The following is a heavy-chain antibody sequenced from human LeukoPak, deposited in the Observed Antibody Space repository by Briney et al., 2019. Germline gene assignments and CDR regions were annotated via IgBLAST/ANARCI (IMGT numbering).Heavy chain of an antibody. Sequence: ASVKVSCKASGYTFTGYYMHWVRQAPRQGLEWMGWINPNSGGTNYAQKFQGRVTMTRDTSISTAYMELSRLRSDDTAVYYCARDPRSSGWYNYYYYMDVWGKGTTVTVSS. CDR1: GYTFTGYY. V-gene: IGHV1-2*02. D-gene: IGHD6-19*01. CDR2: INPNSGGT. J-gene: IGHJ6*03. CDR3: ARDPRSSGWYNYYYYMDV.